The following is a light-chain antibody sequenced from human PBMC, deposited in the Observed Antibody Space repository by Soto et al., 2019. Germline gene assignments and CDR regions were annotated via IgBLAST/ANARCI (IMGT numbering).Light chain of an antibody. CDR1: QSVSSN. Sequence: EIVMTQSPATLSVSPGERATLSCRASQSVSSNLAWYQQKPGQAPRLLIYGASTRATGIPARFSGSGSGTEFTFTNSSLQSEDFAVYYCQQYNNWPQTFGQGTKVEIK. J-gene: IGKJ1*01. CDR2: GAS. V-gene: IGKV3-15*01. CDR3: QQYNNWPQT.